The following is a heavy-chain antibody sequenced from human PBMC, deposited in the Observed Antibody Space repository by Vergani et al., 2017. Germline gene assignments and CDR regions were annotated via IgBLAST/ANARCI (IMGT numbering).Heavy chain of an antibody. V-gene: IGHV3-23*01. Sequence: EVQLLESGGGLVQPGGSLRLSCEASGFSFPGYAMSWVRQAPGKGLEWVSSVSGSSATPYYADSVKGRFTISRDNSKNTLYLQMNSLRTEDTAVYYCARWECSGGSCYYYYYHMDVWGKGTTVTVSS. CDR3: ARWECSGGSCYYYYYHMDV. J-gene: IGHJ6*03. CDR2: VSGSSATP. D-gene: IGHD2-15*01. CDR1: GFSFPGYA.